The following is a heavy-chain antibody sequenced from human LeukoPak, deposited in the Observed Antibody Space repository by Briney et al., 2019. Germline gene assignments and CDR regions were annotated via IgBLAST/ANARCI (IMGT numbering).Heavy chain of an antibody. CDR3: VVGGSPGY. V-gene: IGHV3-74*01. J-gene: IGHJ4*02. D-gene: IGHD2-15*01. CDR1: GLAFSAYK. Sequence: GGSMRLSCAASGLAFSAYKMHWVRQAPRKGLVWVSRISTDGYITDYADFVQGRFTASRDNTKNTWSLEMNSLRAEDTAVYYCVVGGSPGYWGQGTLVTVSS. CDR2: ISTDGYIT.